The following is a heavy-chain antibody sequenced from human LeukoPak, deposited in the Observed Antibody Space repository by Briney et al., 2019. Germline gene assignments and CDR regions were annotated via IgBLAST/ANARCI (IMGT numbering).Heavy chain of an antibody. V-gene: IGHV4-59*01. J-gene: IGHJ4*02. CDR1: GGSISSYY. CDR2: IYYSGST. CDR3: ARGVVGATPAY. D-gene: IGHD1-26*01. Sequence: SETPSLTCTVSGGSISSYYWSWIRQPPGKGLEWIGYIYYSGSTNYNPSLKSRVTISVDTSKNQFSLKLSSVTAADTAVYYCARGVVGATPAYWGQGTLVTVSS.